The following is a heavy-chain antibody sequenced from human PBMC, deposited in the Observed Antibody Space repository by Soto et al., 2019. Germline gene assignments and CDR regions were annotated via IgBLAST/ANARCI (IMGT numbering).Heavy chain of an antibody. Sequence: QVQLVQSGAEVKKPGSSVKVSCKASGGTFSNFAISWVRQAPGQGLEWMGGFIPIFGKLNYAQRFQGRLTMSAAESTSTAYMELSRLRSEDTAVYYCARFEQLVLHWGQGTLVTVSS. D-gene: IGHD6-13*01. V-gene: IGHV1-69*01. CDR3: ARFEQLVLH. CDR1: GGTFSNFA. J-gene: IGHJ1*01. CDR2: FIPIFGKL.